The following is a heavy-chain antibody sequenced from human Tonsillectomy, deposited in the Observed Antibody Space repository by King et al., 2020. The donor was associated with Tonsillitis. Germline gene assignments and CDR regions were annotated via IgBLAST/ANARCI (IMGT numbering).Heavy chain of an antibody. D-gene: IGHD3-10*01. CDR3: ARDSGLRGFDH. V-gene: IGHV1-2*02. Sequence: QLVQSGAEVKKPGASVKVSCKASGYTLTGYYMHWLRQAPGQGLAWMGWMNPNSGDTNNAKKFQGRVNMTRDTSMNTAYMELSRLRLDDTAVYYCARDSGLRGFDHWGQGILVTVSS. CDR1: GYTLTGYY. CDR2: MNPNSGDT. J-gene: IGHJ4*02.